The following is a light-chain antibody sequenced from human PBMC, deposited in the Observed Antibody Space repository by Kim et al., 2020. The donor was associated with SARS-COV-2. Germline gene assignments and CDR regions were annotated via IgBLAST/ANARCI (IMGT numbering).Light chain of an antibody. V-gene: IGLV3-21*04. J-gene: IGLJ2*01. CDR1: NIGSKS. CDR2: YDS. CDR3: QVWDSSSDHVV. Sequence: SYELTQPPSVSVAPGKTARITCGGNNIGSKSVHWYQQKPGQAPVPVIYYDSDRPSGIPERFSGSNSGNTATLTISRVEAGDEADYYCQVWDSSSDHVVFGGGTQLTVL.